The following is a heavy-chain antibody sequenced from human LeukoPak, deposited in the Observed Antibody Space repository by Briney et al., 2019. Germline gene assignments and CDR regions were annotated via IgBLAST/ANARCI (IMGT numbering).Heavy chain of an antibody. V-gene: IGHV3-23*01. CDR2: ISGSGGST. CDR1: GFTFSSHA. Sequence: GGSLRLSCVGSGFTFSSHAMSWVRQAPGKGLEWVSAISGSGGSTYYADSVKGRFTISRDNSKNTLYLQMNSLRAEDTAVYYCATQKGLRYYFDYWGQGTLVTVSS. J-gene: IGHJ4*02. D-gene: IGHD5-12*01. CDR3: ATQKGLRYYFDY.